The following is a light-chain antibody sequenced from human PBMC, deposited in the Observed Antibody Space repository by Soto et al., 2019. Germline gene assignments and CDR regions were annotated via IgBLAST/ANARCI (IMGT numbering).Light chain of an antibody. Sequence: EIVLTQSPGTLSLSPGERATLSCRAIQSVSSNYLAWYQQKPGQAPRLLIYDASTRATVIPARFSGSGSGTEFTLTISSLQSEDFAVYYCQQYNDWPPITFGQGTRLEIK. CDR2: DAS. CDR3: QQYNDWPPIT. J-gene: IGKJ5*01. CDR1: QSVSSN. V-gene: IGKV3-15*01.